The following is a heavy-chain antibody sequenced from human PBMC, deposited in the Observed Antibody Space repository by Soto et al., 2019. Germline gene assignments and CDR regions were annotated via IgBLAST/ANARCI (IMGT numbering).Heavy chain of an antibody. J-gene: IGHJ4*01. CDR3: AKGRGPTWNFDY. V-gene: IGHV3-23*01. CDR2: ISHSGGTT. Sequence: EVQLLESGGGSVQPGGSLRLSCVSSGFTFNSYAMHWVRRPPGKGLEWVSSISHSGGTTYYADSVKGRFAIARDSLLNTLYLQMNSLRAEDAAVYYCAKGRGPTWNFDYWGHGTLVTVSP. D-gene: IGHD3-10*01. CDR1: GFTFNSYA.